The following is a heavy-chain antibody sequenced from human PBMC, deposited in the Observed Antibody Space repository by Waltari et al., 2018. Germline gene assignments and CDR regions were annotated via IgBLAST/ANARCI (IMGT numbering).Heavy chain of an antibody. J-gene: IGHJ6*03. CDR3: ARPSTEYYYYYYYMDV. CDR1: GFTFSNYE. CDR2: VSNSGSTV. Sequence: EVQVVESGGGLVQLGGSLRLSCAAFGFTFSNYEMNWVRQAPGNGLEWVSYVSNSGSTVYYADSVKGRITISRNNAKNSLYLEMNSLRAEDTAVYYCARPSTEYYYYYYYMDVWGKGTTVTVS. V-gene: IGHV3-48*03.